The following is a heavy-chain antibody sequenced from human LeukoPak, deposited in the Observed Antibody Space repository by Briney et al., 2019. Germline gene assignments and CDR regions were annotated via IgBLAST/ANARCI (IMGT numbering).Heavy chain of an antibody. CDR1: GGSFSGYY. V-gene: IGHV4-34*01. Sequence: SETLSLTCAVYGGSFSGYYWSWIRQPPGKGLEWIGEINHSGSTNYNPSLKSRVTISVDTSKNQFSLKLSSVTAADTAVYYCARGYRGSGPLDYFDYWGRGTLVTVSS. CDR2: INHSGST. J-gene: IGHJ4*02. D-gene: IGHD6-25*01. CDR3: ARGYRGSGPLDYFDY.